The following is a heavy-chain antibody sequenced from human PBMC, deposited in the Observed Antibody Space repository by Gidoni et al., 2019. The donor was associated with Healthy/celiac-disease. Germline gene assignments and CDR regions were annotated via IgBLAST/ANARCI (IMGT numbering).Heavy chain of an antibody. CDR2: IYCNDDK. Sequence: QITLKESGPTLVKPTQTLTLTCTFSGFSLSTSGVGVGWIRQPPGKALECLALIYCNDDKRDSPSLKSRLTITKDTSKNQVVLTMTNMDPVDTATYYCAHIVGWQQLASYGMDVWGQGTTVTVSS. V-gene: IGHV2-5*01. CDR1: GFSLSTSGVG. CDR3: AHIVGWQQLASYGMDV. D-gene: IGHD6-13*01. J-gene: IGHJ6*02.